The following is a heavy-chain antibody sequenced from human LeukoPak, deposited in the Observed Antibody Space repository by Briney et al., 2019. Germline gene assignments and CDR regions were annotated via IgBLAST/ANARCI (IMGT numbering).Heavy chain of an antibody. D-gene: IGHD3-22*01. J-gene: IGHJ4*02. CDR2: IYYSGST. CDR1: GGSISSYY. V-gene: IGHV4-59*01. CDR3: ARSEYYYDSSGYWP. Sequence: SETLSLTCTVSGGSISSYYWSWIRQSPGKGLEWIGYIYYSGSTNYNPSLKSRVTISVDTSKNQFSLKLSSVTAADTAVYYCARSEYYYDSSGYWPWGQGTLVTVSS.